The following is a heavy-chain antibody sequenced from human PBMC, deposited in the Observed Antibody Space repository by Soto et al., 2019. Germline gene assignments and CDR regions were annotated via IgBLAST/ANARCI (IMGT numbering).Heavy chain of an antibody. CDR2: ISGSGGST. CDR1: VFTSSSYA. J-gene: IGHJ3*02. CDR3: AKDHFGQQLVFDAFDI. V-gene: IGHV3-23*01. D-gene: IGHD6-13*01. Sequence: LRLSCAASVFTSSSYAMSWVRQAPGKGLEWVSAISGSGGSTYYADSVKGRFTISRDNSKNTLYLQMNSLRAEDTAVYYCAKDHFGQQLVFDAFDIWGQGTMVTVSS.